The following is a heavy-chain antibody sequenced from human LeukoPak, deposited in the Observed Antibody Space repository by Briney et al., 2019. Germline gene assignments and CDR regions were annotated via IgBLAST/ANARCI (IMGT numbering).Heavy chain of an antibody. J-gene: IGHJ4*02. D-gene: IGHD5-12*01. CDR3: ARDLRSGSFPPPFNY. CDR2: ISVYNGNT. Sequence: ASVKVSCKASGYTFTNYGISWVRQAPGQGLEWMGWISVYNGNTNYAENLQGRVTVTTDTSTNTAYMELRSLRSDDTAVYYCARDLRSGSFPPPFNYWGQGTLVTVSS. CDR1: GYTFTNYG. V-gene: IGHV1-18*04.